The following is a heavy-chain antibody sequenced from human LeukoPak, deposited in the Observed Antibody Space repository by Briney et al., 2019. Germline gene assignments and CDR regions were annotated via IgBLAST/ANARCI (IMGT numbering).Heavy chain of an antibody. CDR3: ARDASGSFYYMDV. CDR2: INPNSGGT. D-gene: IGHD1-26*01. J-gene: IGHJ6*03. CDR1: GYTFTGYY. Sequence: ASVKVSCKASGYTFTGYYMHWVRQASGQGLEWMGWINPNSGGTNYAQKFQGRVTMTRDTSISTAYMELSRLRSDDTAVYYCARDASGSFYYMDVWGKGTTVTVSS. V-gene: IGHV1-2*02.